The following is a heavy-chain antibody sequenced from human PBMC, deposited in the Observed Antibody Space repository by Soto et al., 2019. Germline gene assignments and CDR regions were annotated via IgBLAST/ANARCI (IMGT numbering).Heavy chain of an antibody. D-gene: IGHD3-3*01. V-gene: IGHV1-8*01. Sequence: ASVKVSCKASGYTFTSYDINWVRQATGQGLEWMGWMNPNSGNTGYAQKFQGRVTMTRNTSISTAYMELSSLRSEDTAVYYCARRITIFGVVILDAFDIWGQGTMVTVSS. CDR2: MNPNSGNT. CDR1: GYTFTSYD. CDR3: ARRITIFGVVILDAFDI. J-gene: IGHJ3*02.